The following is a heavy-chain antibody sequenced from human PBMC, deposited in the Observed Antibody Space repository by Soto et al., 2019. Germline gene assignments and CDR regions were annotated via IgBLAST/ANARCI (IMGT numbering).Heavy chain of an antibody. Sequence: QLVQSGAEVKKPGSSVKVSCKASGYTFISYGIGWVRQAPGQGLEWMGWITTHNDNANYAQQFQGRVTFTTDTSTSTAYMERRDLTSDDTAVYSCARVYSSGWKGLGYWGQGTLVTVSS. CDR3: ARVYSSGWKGLGY. D-gene: IGHD6-19*01. V-gene: IGHV1-18*01. CDR2: ITTHNDNA. CDR1: GYTFISYG. J-gene: IGHJ4*02.